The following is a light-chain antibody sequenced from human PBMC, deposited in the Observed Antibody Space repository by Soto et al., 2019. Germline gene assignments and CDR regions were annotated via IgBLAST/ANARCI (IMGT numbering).Light chain of an antibody. V-gene: IGKV1-5*03. CDR1: QTISSW. Sequence: DIPITQSPSTLSGPVGDRVTITCRASQTISSWLAWYQQKPGKAPKLLIYKASTLKSGVPSRFSGSGSGTEFTLTISSLQPDDFATYYCQQYNSYSRTFGQGTKVDIK. CDR3: QQYNSYSRT. CDR2: KAS. J-gene: IGKJ1*01.